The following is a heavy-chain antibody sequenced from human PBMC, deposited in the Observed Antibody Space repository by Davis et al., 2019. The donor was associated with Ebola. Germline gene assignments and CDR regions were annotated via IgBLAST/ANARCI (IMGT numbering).Heavy chain of an antibody. D-gene: IGHD6-6*01. Sequence: GGSLRLSCAASGFTFSSYAMHWVRQAPGKGLEWVAVISYDGSNKYYADSVKGRFTISRDNAKNSLYLQMNSLRAEDTAVYYCARFRILGSSSSYYGMDVWGQGTTVTVSS. V-gene: IGHV3-30-3*01. CDR3: ARFRILGSSSSYYGMDV. CDR1: GFTFSSYA. J-gene: IGHJ6*02. CDR2: ISYDGSNK.